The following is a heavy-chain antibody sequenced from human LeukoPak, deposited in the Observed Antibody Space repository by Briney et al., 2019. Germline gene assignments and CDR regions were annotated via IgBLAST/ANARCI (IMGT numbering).Heavy chain of an antibody. V-gene: IGHV4-39*07. J-gene: IGHJ4*02. D-gene: IGHD3-3*01. CDR1: GGSISGSSYY. Sequence: SETLSLTCTVSGGSISGSSYYWGWIRQPPGKGLEWIGSIYYSGSTYYNPSLKSRVTISVDTSKNQFSLKLSSVTAADTAVYYCARRQEHPTIFGVVSYFDYWGQGTLVTVSS. CDR3: ARRQEHPTIFGVVSYFDY. CDR2: IYYSGST.